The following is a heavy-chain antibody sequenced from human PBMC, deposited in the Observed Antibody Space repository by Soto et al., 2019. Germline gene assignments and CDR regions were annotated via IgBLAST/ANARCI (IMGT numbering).Heavy chain of an antibody. J-gene: IGHJ5*01. CDR3: TRAYGAEPFDF. Sequence: ASVKVSCKASGYTFNNYDIHWVRQAPGHGLEWMGWMNPNRGNTGYAQNFRGRVTMTQNTAIGTAYMELSILRSDDTATYYCTRAYGAEPFDFWGQGTRVTVSS. CDR1: GYTFNNYD. V-gene: IGHV1-8*02. CDR2: MNPNRGNT. D-gene: IGHD3-10*01.